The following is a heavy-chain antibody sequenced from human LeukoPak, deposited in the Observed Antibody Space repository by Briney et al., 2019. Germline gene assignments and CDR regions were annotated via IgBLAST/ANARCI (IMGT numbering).Heavy chain of an antibody. Sequence: GEALKISCKGSGYSFTSCWIVRVRQMPGKGVEWMGIIYPGDSNTRHSPSFQGQATISADQSTSTVYLQWSSLTASDTAMYYCARLHDYGDDESYGYYFDYWGQGTLVTVSS. V-gene: IGHV5-51*01. CDR3: ARLHDYGDDESYGYYFDY. J-gene: IGHJ4*02. CDR1: GYSFTSCW. D-gene: IGHD4-17*01. CDR2: IYPGDSNT.